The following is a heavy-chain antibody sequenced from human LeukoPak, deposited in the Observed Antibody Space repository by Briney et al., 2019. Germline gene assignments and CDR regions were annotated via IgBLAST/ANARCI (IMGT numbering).Heavy chain of an antibody. D-gene: IGHD5-18*01. J-gene: IGHJ4*02. CDR2: INGDGSNT. V-gene: IGHV3-74*01. CDR3: ARQYSYGHDY. Sequence: ETLSLTCAVYGGSFSGYYWMHWVRQAPGKGLVWVSRINGDGSNTIYADSVKGRFTISRDNAKNTLYLQMNSLTAEDTAVYYCARQYSYGHDYWGQGTLVTVSS. CDR1: GGSFSGYYW.